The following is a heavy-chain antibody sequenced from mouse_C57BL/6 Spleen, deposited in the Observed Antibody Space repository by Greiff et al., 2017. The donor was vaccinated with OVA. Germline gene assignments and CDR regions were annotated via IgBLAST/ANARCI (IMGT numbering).Heavy chain of an antibody. CDR2: ILPGSGST. CDR3: ARCSSYFDY. Sequence: VQVVESGAELMKPGASVKLSCKATGYTFTGYWIEWVKQRPGHGLEWIGEILPGSGSTNYKEKFKGKATFTEDTSSNTTYMRLSSLTTEDSAIYYCARCSSYFDYWGQGTTLTVSS. D-gene: IGHD1-1*01. V-gene: IGHV1-9*01. CDR1: GYTFTGYW. J-gene: IGHJ2*01.